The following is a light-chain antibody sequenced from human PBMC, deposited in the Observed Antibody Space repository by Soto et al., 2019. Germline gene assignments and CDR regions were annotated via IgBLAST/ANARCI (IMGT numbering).Light chain of an antibody. CDR1: SSDVGSYYL. CDR2: EGT. V-gene: IGLV2-14*02. CDR3: SSYSSSSTLFV. Sequence: QSVLTQPASVSASPGQSITISCSGTSSDVGSYYLVSWYQQHPGKAPKLLIYEGTQRPSGVSNRFSGSKSAYTASLTISGLQAEDEADYFCSSYSSSSTLFVFGTGTKVTVL. J-gene: IGLJ1*01.